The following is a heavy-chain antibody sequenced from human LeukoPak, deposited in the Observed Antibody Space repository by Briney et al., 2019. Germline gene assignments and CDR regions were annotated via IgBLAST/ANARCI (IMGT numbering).Heavy chain of an antibody. J-gene: IGHJ4*02. CDR2: IWYDGSNK. D-gene: IGHD5-18*01. Sequence: SLRLSCAASGFTFSSYGMHWVRHAPGKGLEWVAVIWYDGSNKYYADSVKGRFTISRENSKNTLYLQMNSLRAEDTAVYYCARDVDTAMVDCWGQGTLVTVSS. V-gene: IGHV3-33*01. CDR3: ARDVDTAMVDC. CDR1: GFTFSSYG.